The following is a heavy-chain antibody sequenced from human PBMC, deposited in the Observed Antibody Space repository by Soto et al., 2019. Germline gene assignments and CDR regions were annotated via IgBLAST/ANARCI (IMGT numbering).Heavy chain of an antibody. J-gene: IGHJ6*02. V-gene: IGHV3-23*01. CDR3: AKERYYDISTGPENYYYHYGMDV. Sequence: EVHLLESGGGLVQPGGSLRLSCAASGFTFSSYAMSWVRQAPGKGLEWVSDITGSGGYTFYADSVTGRFTISRDNYKNTLYLQMSSLRAEDTAVYYCAKERYYDISTGPENYYYHYGMDVWGQGTTVTVSS. CDR1: GFTFSSYA. CDR2: ITGSGGYT. D-gene: IGHD3-9*01.